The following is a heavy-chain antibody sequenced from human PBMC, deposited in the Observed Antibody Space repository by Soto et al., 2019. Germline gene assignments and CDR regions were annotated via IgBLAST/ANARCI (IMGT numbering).Heavy chain of an antibody. D-gene: IGHD6-19*01. CDR2: IYYSGST. CDR1: GGSISSGGYY. V-gene: IGHV4-31*03. CDR3: ARDKGSGCTSG. Sequence: QVQLQESGPGLVKPSQTLSLTCTVSGGSISSGGYYWSWIRQHPGKGLEWIGYIYYSGSTYYNPSLTGRSTLSVDPSKNQFALKLSSVTAAATAVYYCARDKGSGCTSGWGQGTLVTVSS. J-gene: IGHJ4*02.